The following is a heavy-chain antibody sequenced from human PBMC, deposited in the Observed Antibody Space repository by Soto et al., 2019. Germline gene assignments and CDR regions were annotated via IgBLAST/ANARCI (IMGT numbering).Heavy chain of an antibody. CDR2: ISPFSDNT. J-gene: IGHJ4*02. V-gene: IGHV1-18*01. CDR1: GYTFTTYG. CDR3: ARTDQGDDVPPLDN. Sequence: QIHLVQSGGEVKQPGASVKVSCKTSGYTFTTYGISWVRQAPGQGLEWMGWISPFSDNTNYAQNLQGTVTMTTDTSTNTAYLGLRSLTSDDTAVYYCARTDQGDDVPPLDNWGQGTLITVSS. D-gene: IGHD2-21*02.